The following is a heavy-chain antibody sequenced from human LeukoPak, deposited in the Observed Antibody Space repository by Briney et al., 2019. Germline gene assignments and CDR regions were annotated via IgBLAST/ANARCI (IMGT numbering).Heavy chain of an antibody. J-gene: IGHJ3*02. Sequence: ASVKVSCKASGYTFTGYYMHWVRQAPGQGLEWMGWINPKSGGTNYAQKFQGRVTMTRDTSISTAYMELSRLRSDDTAVYYCARGYSGSKNAFDIWGQGTMVTVSS. CDR2: INPKSGGT. V-gene: IGHV1-2*02. CDR3: ARGYSGSKNAFDI. D-gene: IGHD1-26*01. CDR1: GYTFTGYY.